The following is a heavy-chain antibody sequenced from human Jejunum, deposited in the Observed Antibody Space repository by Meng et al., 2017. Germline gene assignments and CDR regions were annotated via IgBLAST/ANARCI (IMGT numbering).Heavy chain of an antibody. CDR1: GFTFSNYA. D-gene: IGHD7-27*01. CDR3: AKESGNWGTIDY. V-gene: IGHV3-23*01. J-gene: IGHJ4*02. CDR2: ISAGSGAT. Sequence: GGSLRLSCAASGFTFSNYAMNWVRQSPGKRLEWVFGISAGSGATYSADSVKGRFTISRDNSKNTLYLQMNSLRAEDTAVYFCAKESGNWGTIDYWGQGNLVTVSS.